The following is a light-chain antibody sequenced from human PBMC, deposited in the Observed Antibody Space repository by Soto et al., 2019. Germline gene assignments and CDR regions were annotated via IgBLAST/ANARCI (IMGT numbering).Light chain of an antibody. V-gene: IGLV2-23*01. CDR3: CSYAGSSTGV. Sequence: QSALTPVASVSGSPGQSITISCTGTSSDVGSYNLVSWYQQHPGKAPKLMIYEGSKRPSGVSNRFSGSKSGNTASLTISGLQAEAEADYYCCSYAGSSTGVFGGGTKLTVL. CDR2: EGS. J-gene: IGLJ3*02. CDR1: SSDVGSYNL.